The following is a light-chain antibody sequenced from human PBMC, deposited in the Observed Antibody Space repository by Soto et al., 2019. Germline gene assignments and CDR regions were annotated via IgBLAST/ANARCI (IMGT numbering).Light chain of an antibody. CDR2: DAS. V-gene: IGKV3-11*01. CDR3: QQRSNCLT. Sequence: EIVMTQSPVTLSVSPGERATLSCRASQSVSSYLAWYQQKPGQAPRLLIYDASNRAAGIPARFSGSGSGTDFTLTISSLEPEDFAVYYCQQRSNCLTFGGGTKVDIK. CDR1: QSVSSY. J-gene: IGKJ4*01.